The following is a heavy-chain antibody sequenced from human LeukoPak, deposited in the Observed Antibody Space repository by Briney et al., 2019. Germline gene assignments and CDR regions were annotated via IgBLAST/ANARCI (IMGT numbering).Heavy chain of an antibody. CDR2: ISDNEGST. Sequence: GGSLRLSCAASGFTCNYYAMSWVRQAPGKGVEWVSGISDNEGSTYYTDSVKGRFTISIDNTKNTVYLQMNNLRPDDTAVYFWATHDSFIPYWGQGNLVTVSS. J-gene: IGHJ4*02. CDR3: ATHDSFIPY. D-gene: IGHD5-18*01. V-gene: IGHV3-23*01. CDR1: GFTCNYYA.